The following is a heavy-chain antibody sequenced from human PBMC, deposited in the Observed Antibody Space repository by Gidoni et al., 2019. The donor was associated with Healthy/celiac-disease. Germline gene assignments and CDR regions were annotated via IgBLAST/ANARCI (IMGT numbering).Heavy chain of an antibody. CDR3: ARETEGDRSGWYYHGY. CDR2: IYHSGST. V-gene: IGHV4-38-2*02. J-gene: IGHJ4*02. Sequence: QVQLQESGPGLVKPSDTLSLTCAVSGYSISSGYYWGWIRQPPGKGLEWIGSIYHSGSTYYNPSLKSRVTISVDTSKNQFSLKLSSVTAADTAVYYCARETEGDRSGWYYHGYWGQGTLVTVSS. CDR1: GYSISSGYY. D-gene: IGHD6-19*01.